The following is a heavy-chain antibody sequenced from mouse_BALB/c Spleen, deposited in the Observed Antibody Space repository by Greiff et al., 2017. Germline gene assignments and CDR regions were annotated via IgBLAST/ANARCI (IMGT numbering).Heavy chain of an antibody. CDR1: GYTFTSYW. Sequence: VQLQQSGAELARPGASVKLSCKASGYTFTSYWMQWVKQRPGQGLEWIGAIYPGDGDTRYTQKFKGKATLTADKSSSTAYMQLSSLASEDSAVYYCARGGRLRQYWYFDVWGAGTTVTVSS. J-gene: IGHJ1*01. V-gene: IGHV1-87*01. CDR2: IYPGDGDT. CDR3: ARGGRLRQYWYFDV. D-gene: IGHD2-2*01.